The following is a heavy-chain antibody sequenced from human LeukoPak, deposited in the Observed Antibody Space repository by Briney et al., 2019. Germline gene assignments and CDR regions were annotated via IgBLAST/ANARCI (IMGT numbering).Heavy chain of an antibody. CDR1: GFTFSNYL. CDR3: AKDVAAAGPNAFDI. J-gene: IGHJ3*02. Sequence: GGSLRLSCAASGFTFSNYLMNWVRQAPGKGLEWVANIKQDGSEKYYVDSVKGRFTISRDNAKNSLYLQMNSLRAEDTAVYYCAKDVAAAGPNAFDIWGQGTMVTVSS. V-gene: IGHV3-7*01. D-gene: IGHD6-13*01. CDR2: IKQDGSEK.